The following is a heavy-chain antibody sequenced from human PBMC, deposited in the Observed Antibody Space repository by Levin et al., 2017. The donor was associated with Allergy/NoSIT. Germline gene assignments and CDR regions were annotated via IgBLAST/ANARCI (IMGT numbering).Heavy chain of an antibody. CDR1: GFTFSSYA. CDR3: AKDFDCSGGSCSNY. D-gene: IGHD2-15*01. Sequence: ETLSLTCAASGFTFSSYAMSWVRQAPGKGLEWVSAISGSGGSTYYADSVKGRFTISRDNSKNTLYLQMNSLRAEDTAVYYCAKDFDCSGGSCSNYWGQGTLVTVSS. CDR2: ISGSGGST. V-gene: IGHV3-23*01. J-gene: IGHJ4*02.